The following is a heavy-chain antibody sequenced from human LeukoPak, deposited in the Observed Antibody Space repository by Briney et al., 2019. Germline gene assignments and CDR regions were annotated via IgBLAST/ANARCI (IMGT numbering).Heavy chain of an antibody. CDR1: GGSISSYH. D-gene: IGHD3-22*01. V-gene: IGHV4-59*08. J-gene: IGHJ4*02. CDR2: IHYSGST. Sequence: PSETLSLTCTVSGGSISSYHWSWIRQSPGKGLEWMGYIHYSGSTNRNPSLKSRVTISVDTSKNQFSLKLSSVTAADTAVYYCASLIYDSSGYYFDKWGQGTLVTVSS. CDR3: ASLIYDSSGYYFDK.